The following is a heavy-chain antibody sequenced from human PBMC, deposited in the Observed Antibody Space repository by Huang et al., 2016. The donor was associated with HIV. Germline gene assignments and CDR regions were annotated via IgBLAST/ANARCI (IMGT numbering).Heavy chain of an antibody. D-gene: IGHD5-18*01. V-gene: IGHV4-30-4*08. CDR2: IYDSGTT. CDR3: ARGLWAMVEGSFYFDY. Sequence: QVQLQESGPGLVKPSQTLSLTCSVSGRSISSGGHSWSWFIQSPGRGLDVIGCIYDSGTTRYNPALKSRVSISVATSKNQFALKLTSVTAADTAVYYCARGLWAMVEGSFYFDYWGQGTLVTVSS. CDR1: GRSISSGGHS. J-gene: IGHJ4*02.